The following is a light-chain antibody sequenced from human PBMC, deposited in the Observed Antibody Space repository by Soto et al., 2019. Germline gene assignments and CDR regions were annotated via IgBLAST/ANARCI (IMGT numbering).Light chain of an antibody. CDR3: SSYTSSSTPYV. CDR2: EVS. J-gene: IGLJ1*01. Sequence: QSALTQPASVSGSPGQSITVSCTGTTSDIGPYNYVSWYQQHPGKAPKLIIYEVSNRPSGVSNRFSGSKSGNTASLTISGLQAEDEADYYCSSYTSSSTPYVFGTGTKVTVL. CDR1: TSDIGPYNY. V-gene: IGLV2-14*01.